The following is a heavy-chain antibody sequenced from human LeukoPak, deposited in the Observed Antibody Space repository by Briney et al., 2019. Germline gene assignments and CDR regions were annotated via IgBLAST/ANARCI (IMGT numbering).Heavy chain of an antibody. V-gene: IGHV1-2*04. D-gene: IGHD3-3*01. CDR1: GYTFTGYY. CDR3: ARAPVFGVVIMPDY. J-gene: IGHJ4*02. CDR2: INPNSGGT. Sequence: VASVKVSCKASGYTFTGYYMHWVRQAPGQGLEWMGWINPNSGGTNYAQKFQGWVTMTRDTSISTAYMELSRLRSDDTAVYYCARAPVFGVVIMPDYWGQGTLVTVSS.